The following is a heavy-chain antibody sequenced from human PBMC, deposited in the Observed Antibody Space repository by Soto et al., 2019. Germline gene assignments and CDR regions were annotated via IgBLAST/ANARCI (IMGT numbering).Heavy chain of an antibody. CDR1: GFTFSSYW. Sequence: EVQLVESGGGLVQPGGSLSLSCAASGFTFSSYWMSWVRQAPVKGLEWVGNIKQDGSEKNYVDFMEGRLTISRDNAENSLYLQMNSLRAEDTAVYYCARIASAGRGWDVWGQGTTVVVSS. V-gene: IGHV3-7*01. J-gene: IGHJ6*02. CDR3: ARIASAGRGWDV. CDR2: IKQDGSEK. D-gene: IGHD6-13*01.